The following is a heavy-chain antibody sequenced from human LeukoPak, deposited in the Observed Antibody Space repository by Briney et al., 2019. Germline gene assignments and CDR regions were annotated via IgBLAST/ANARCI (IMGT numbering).Heavy chain of an antibody. D-gene: IGHD3-10*01. CDR2: IYYSGST. CDR1: GGSISSYY. V-gene: IGHV4-59*01. CDR3: ARDLYYYGSGIYYNRVEAFDI. Sequence: SETLSLTCTVSGGSISSYYWSWIRQPPGKGLEWLGYIYYSGSTNYNPSLKSRVPISVDTSKNQFSLKLSSVTAADTAVYYCARDLYYYGSGIYYNRVEAFDIWGQGTMVTVSS. J-gene: IGHJ3*02.